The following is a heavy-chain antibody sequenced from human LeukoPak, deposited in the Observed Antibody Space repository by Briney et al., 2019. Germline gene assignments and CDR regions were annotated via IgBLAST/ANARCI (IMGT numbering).Heavy chain of an antibody. CDR3: ARGSSSWYTPYYFDY. CDR1: GFTFSDHY. J-gene: IGHJ4*02. Sequence: LRLSCAASGFTFSDHYMDWVRQAPGKGLEWIGYIYYSGSTYYNPSLKSRVTISVDTSKNQFSLKLSSVTAADTAVYYCARGSSSWYTPYYFDYWGQGTLVTVSS. D-gene: IGHD6-13*01. V-gene: IGHV4-31*02. CDR2: IYYSGST.